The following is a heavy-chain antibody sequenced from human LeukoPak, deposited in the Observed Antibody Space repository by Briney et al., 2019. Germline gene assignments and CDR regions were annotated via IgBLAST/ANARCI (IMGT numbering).Heavy chain of an antibody. V-gene: IGHV4-30-4*08. J-gene: IGHJ4*02. CDR3: ARSIAVGGIDY. CDR2: IYYSGST. D-gene: IGHD6-19*01. Sequence: KTSQTLSLTCTVSGGSISSGDCYWSWIRQPPGKGLEWIGYIYYSGSTYYNPSLKGRVTISVDTSKNQFSLKLSSVTAADTAVYYCARSIAVGGIDYWGQGTLVTVSS. CDR1: GGSISSGDCY.